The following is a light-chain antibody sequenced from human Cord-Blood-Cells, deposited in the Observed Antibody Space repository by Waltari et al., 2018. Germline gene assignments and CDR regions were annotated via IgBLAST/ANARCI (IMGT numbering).Light chain of an antibody. CDR1: ALPKQY. CDR3: QSADSSGTYV. J-gene: IGLJ1*01. CDR2: KDR. V-gene: IGLV3-25*03. Sequence: SYELTRPPSVSVSPGQTARITCSGDALPKQYAYWYQQKPGQAPVLVIYKDREGPSGIPERFSGSSSGTTVTLTSSGVQAEDEADYYCQSADSSGTYVFGTGTKVTVL.